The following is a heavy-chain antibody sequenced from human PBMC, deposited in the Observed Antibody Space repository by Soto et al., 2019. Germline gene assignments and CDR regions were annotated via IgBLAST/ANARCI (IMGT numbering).Heavy chain of an antibody. V-gene: IGHV3-48*02. Sequence: EVQLVESGGALVQPGGSLRPSCAASGFTLSSYSMNWVRQAPGKGLDWVSYISRTSSAIYYADSVKGRFTISRDNANNLLFLQMNSLRDEDTAVYYCARDGGYSGYDIDFWGQGTLVTVSS. CDR3: ARDGGYSGYDIDF. CDR1: GFTLSSYS. CDR2: ISRTSSAI. J-gene: IGHJ4*02. D-gene: IGHD5-12*01.